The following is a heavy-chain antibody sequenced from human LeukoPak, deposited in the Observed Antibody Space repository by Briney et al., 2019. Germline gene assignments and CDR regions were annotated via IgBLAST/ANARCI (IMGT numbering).Heavy chain of an antibody. J-gene: IGHJ6*03. CDR3: ARDRPDYAYYYYYYYMDV. CDR1: GYTFTSYG. V-gene: IGHV1-18*01. Sequence: GASVKVSCKASGYTFTSYGISWVRQAPGQGLEWTGWISAYNGNTNYAQKLQGRVTMTTDTSTSTAYMELRSLRSDDTAVYYCARDRPDYAYYYYYYYMDVWGKGTTVTVSS. CDR2: ISAYNGNT. D-gene: IGHD4-17*01.